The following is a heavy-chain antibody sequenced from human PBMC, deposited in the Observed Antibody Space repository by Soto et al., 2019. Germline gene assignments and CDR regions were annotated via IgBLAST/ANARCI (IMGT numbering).Heavy chain of an antibody. Sequence: EVQLLESGGGLVQPGGSLRLSCETSGFTFTSYAMSWVRQAPGGGLEWISGISGTGGSTYYADSVKGRFTISRDNSRNTLYLQLNSVRADDTAVYYCARDRYANCWYYFDSWGQGTLVPVSS. J-gene: IGHJ4*02. CDR3: ARDRYANCWYYFDS. CDR2: ISGTGGST. V-gene: IGHV3-23*01. CDR1: GFTFTSYA. D-gene: IGHD2-2*01.